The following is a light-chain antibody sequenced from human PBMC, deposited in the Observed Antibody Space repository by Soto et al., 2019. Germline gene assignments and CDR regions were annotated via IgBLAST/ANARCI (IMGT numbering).Light chain of an antibody. CDR2: DAS. J-gene: IGKJ4*01. CDR1: QSVSSY. V-gene: IGKV3-11*01. Sequence: ELVLTQSPATLSLFPGERATLSCRASQSVSSYLACYQQKPGHAPMLLIYDASNRATGVPARFSGSGSGTDFTLTISSLEPEDVAVYYCQQRSNWPLTFGGGTQVEIK. CDR3: QQRSNWPLT.